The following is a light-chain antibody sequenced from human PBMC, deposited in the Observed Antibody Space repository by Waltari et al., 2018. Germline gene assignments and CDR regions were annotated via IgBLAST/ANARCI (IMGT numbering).Light chain of an antibody. CDR2: DDS. V-gene: IGLV3-21*03. J-gene: IGLJ1*01. CDR1: NIGSKS. Sequence: SYVLTQPPSVSVAPGKTARITCGGNNIGSKSVHWYQQKPGQAPVLVVYDDSDRPSGLPERFSGSNSGNTATLTISRVEAGDEADYYCQVWDSSSDHPNYVFGTGTKVTVL. CDR3: QVWDSSSDHPNYV.